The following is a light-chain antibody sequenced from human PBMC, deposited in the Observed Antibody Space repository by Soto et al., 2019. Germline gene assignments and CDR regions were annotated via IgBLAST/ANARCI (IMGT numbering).Light chain of an antibody. V-gene: IGKV3-11*01. CDR2: DAS. J-gene: IGKJ1*01. CDR1: RSVSSY. Sequence: EIVLTQPPATLSLSPGERATLSCRASRSVSSYLAWYQQKPGQAPRXLIYDASNRATGTPARFSGSGSGTDFTLTISRLEPEDSAVYYCQQYGTSGTFGQGTQVDIK. CDR3: QQYGTSGT.